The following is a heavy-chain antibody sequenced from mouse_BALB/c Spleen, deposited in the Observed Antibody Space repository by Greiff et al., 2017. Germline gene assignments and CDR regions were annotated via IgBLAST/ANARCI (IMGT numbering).Heavy chain of an antibody. CDR1: GFTFSSFG. Sequence: EVMLVESGGGLVQPGGSRKLSCAASGFTFSSFGMHWVRQAPEKGLEWVAYISSGSSTIYYADTVKGRFTISRDNPKNTLFLQMTSLRSEDTAMYYCARRAYGNYEGLDYWGQGTSVTVSS. J-gene: IGHJ4*01. D-gene: IGHD2-1*01. CDR3: ARRAYGNYEGLDY. CDR2: ISSGSSTI. V-gene: IGHV5-17*02.